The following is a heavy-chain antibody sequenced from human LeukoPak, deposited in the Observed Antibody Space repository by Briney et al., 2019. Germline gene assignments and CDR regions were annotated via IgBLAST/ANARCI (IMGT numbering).Heavy chain of an antibody. CDR3: ERVSGYDWERFYVY. CDR2: IYYSGST. CDR1: GDSISSYY. Sequence: PSETLSLTCTVSGDSISSYYWSWIRQPPGKGLEWIGYIYYSGSTNYNPSLKSRVTISVDTSKNQFSLKLNSVTAADTAVYYCERVSGYDWERFYVYWGQGTLVSVSS. V-gene: IGHV4-59*01. D-gene: IGHD5-12*01. J-gene: IGHJ4*02.